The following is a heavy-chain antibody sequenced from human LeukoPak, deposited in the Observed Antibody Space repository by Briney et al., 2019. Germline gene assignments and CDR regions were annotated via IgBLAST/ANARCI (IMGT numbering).Heavy chain of an antibody. CDR1: GYTFTSYG. D-gene: IGHD5-18*01. Sequence: ASVKVSCKASGYTFTSYGISWVRQAPGQGLEWMGWISAYNGNTNYAQKLQGRVTMTTDTSTSTAYMELRSLRSDDTAVYYCARTAMALSYVIWGPPNIDYWDQGTLVTVSS. CDR3: ARTAMALSYVIWGPPNIDY. CDR2: ISAYNGNT. V-gene: IGHV1-18*01. J-gene: IGHJ4*02.